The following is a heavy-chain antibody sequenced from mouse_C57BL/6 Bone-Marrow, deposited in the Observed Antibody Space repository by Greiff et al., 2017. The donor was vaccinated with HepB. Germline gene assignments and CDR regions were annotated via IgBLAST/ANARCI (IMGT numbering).Heavy chain of an antibody. CDR2: INPNNGGT. Sequence: EVQLQQSGPELVKPGASVKISCKASGYTFTDYYMNWVKQSHGKSLEWIGDINPNNGGTSYNQKFKGKATLTVDKSSSTAYMELRSLTSEDSAVYYCAKWLPLFAYWGQGTLVTVSA. CDR3: AKWLPLFAY. V-gene: IGHV1-26*01. D-gene: IGHD2-2*01. CDR1: GYTFTDYY. J-gene: IGHJ3*01.